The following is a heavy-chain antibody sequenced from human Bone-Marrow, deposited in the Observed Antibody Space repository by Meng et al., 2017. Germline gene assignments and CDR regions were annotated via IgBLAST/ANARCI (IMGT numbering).Heavy chain of an antibody. V-gene: IGHV3-7*01. J-gene: IGHJ4*02. CDR3: ARDAFRETNSGYYDY. CDR2: IKQDGSEE. D-gene: IGHD3-22*01. CDR1: GFTFSSYW. Sequence: GESLKISCAASGFTFSSYWMSWVRQAPGKGLEWVANIKQDGSEEYYVDSVKGRFTISRDNAKNSLYLQKNNLRAENTAVYYCARDAFRETNSGYYDYWGQGTLVTVSS.